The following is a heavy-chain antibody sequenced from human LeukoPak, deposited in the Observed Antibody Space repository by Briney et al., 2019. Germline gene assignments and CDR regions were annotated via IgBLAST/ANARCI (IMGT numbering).Heavy chain of an antibody. J-gene: IGHJ4*02. Sequence: GGSLRLSCAASGFTFDDYAMHWVRQAPGKGLEWVSGISWNSGSIGYADSVKGRFTISRDNAKNSLYLQMNSLRAEDTALYYCAKGAWFGELSVIDYWGQGTLVTVSS. V-gene: IGHV3-9*01. CDR2: ISWNSGSI. D-gene: IGHD3-10*01. CDR1: GFTFDDYA. CDR3: AKGAWFGELSVIDY.